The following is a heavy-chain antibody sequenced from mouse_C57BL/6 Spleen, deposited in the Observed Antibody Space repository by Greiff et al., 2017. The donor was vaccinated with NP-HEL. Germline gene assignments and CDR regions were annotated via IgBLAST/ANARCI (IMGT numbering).Heavy chain of an antibody. CDR2: IDPSDSYT. D-gene: IGHD1-1*01. Sequence: QVQLQQPGAELMMPGASVKLSCKASGYTFTSYWMHWVKQRPGQGLEWIGEIDPSDSYTNYNQKFKGKSTLTVDKSSSTAYMQLSSLTSEDSAVYYCARGLITTVVAPDYWGQGTTLTVSS. V-gene: IGHV1-69*01. J-gene: IGHJ2*01. CDR3: ARGLITTVVAPDY. CDR1: GYTFTSYW.